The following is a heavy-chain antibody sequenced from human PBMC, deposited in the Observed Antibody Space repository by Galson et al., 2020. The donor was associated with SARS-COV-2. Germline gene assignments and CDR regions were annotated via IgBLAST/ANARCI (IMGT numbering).Heavy chain of an antibody. D-gene: IGHD3-9*01. CDR2: INHSGST. CDR1: GGSFSGYY. Sequence: SETLSLTCDVYGGSFSGYYWSWIRQPPGKGLEWIVEINHSGSTNYNPSLKSRDTISVDTSKNQISLKLSSVTAADTSVYYCARIAYRITIFRIPCDFDLWGRGSLVTVAS. V-gene: IGHV4-34*01. J-gene: IGHJ2*01. CDR3: ARIAYRITIFRIPCDFDL.